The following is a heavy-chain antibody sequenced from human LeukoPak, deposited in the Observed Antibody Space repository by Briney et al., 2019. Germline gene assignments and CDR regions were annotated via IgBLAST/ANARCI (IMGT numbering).Heavy chain of an antibody. D-gene: IGHD7-27*01. J-gene: IGHJ6*03. Sequence: GGSLRLSCAASGFTFSSYSMNWVRQAPGKGLEWVSGISWNSGSIGYADSVKGRFTISRDNAKNSLHLQMNSVRAEDTALYYCAKANGGYLYYYFMDVWGKGTTVTVSS. V-gene: IGHV3-9*01. CDR2: ISWNSGSI. CDR1: GFTFSSYS. CDR3: AKANGGYLYYYFMDV.